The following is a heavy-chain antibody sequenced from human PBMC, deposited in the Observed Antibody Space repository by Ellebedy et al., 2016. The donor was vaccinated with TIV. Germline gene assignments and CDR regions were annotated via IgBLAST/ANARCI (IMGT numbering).Heavy chain of an antibody. CDR3: AKGGGYSYGYVLGGMDV. J-gene: IGHJ6*02. V-gene: IGHV3-30*18. CDR1: GFTFSSYG. CDR2: ISYDGSNK. D-gene: IGHD5-18*01. Sequence: PGGSLRLSCAASGFTFSSYGMHWVRQAPGKGLEWVAVISYDGSNKYYADSVKGRFTISRDNSKNTLYLQMNSLRAEDTAVYYCAKGGGYSYGYVLGGMDVWGQGTTVTVSS.